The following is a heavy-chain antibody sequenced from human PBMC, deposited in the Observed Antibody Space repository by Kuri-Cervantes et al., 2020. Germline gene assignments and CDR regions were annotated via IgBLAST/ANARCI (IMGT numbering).Heavy chain of an antibody. J-gene: IGHJ3*02. CDR2: INPSGGST. D-gene: IGHD1-1*01. CDR1: GYTFITYY. Sequence: ASVKVSCKASGYTFITYYIHWVRQAPGQGLECMGIINPSGGSTSYAQKFQDRVTMTRDTSTTTVYMEMSSLRSEDTAVYYCARGKGYSWNDAALEIWGQGTMVTVSS. V-gene: IGHV1-46*01. CDR3: ARGKGYSWNDAALEI.